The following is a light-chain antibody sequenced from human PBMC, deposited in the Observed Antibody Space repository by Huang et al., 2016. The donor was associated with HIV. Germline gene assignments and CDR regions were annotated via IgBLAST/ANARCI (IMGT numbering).Light chain of an antibody. CDR2: LGS. Sequence: DIVMTHSPLSLSVTPGEPASISCRSSQSLLQSNGYRYLDCYVQKPGQYPQFLFDLGSSRASGVPDRFSVSASGTDFSLRISRVEAEDVGVYYCMQALQTPWTFGQGTKVEIK. CDR3: MQALQTPWT. CDR1: QSLLQSNGYRY. V-gene: IGKV2-28*01. J-gene: IGKJ1*01.